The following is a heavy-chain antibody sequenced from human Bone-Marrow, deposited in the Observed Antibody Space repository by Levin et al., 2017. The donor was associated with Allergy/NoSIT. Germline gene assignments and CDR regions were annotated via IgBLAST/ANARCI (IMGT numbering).Heavy chain of an antibody. J-gene: IGHJ6*02. D-gene: IGHD2-2*01. CDR3: ARAVRNQLVSDV. V-gene: IGHV1-8*01. CDR1: GYTFSTYD. Sequence: ASVKVSCKASGYTFSTYDISWVRQATGQGLEWVGWMNPNSGNTGYAQRFQGRVTMTRDTSISTAYMELSSLTSEDTAVYYCARAVRNQLVSDVWGQGTTVSVSS. CDR2: MNPNSGNT.